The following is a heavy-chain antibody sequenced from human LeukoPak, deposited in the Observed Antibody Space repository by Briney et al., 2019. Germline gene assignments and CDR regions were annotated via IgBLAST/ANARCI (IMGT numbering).Heavy chain of an antibody. CDR2: INSDGSST. D-gene: IGHD1-7*01. CDR1: GFTFSSYW. V-gene: IGHV3-74*01. Sequence: GGSLRLSCAASGFTFSSYWMPWVRQAPGKGLVWVSRINSDGSSTSYADSVKGRFTISRDNAKNTLYLQMNSLRAEDTAVYYCAAGELPWYFDYWGQGTLVTVSS. CDR3: AAGELPWYFDY. J-gene: IGHJ4*02.